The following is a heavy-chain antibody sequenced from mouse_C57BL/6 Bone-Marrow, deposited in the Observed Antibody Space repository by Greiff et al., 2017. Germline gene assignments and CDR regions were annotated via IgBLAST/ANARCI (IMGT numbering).Heavy chain of an antibody. V-gene: IGHV1-69*01. CDR2: IDPSDSYT. CDR3: AREDYYYCGSSWFAY. J-gene: IGHJ3*01. D-gene: IGHD1-1*01. Sequence: VQLKQPGAELVMPGASVKLSCKASGYTFTSYWMHWVKQRPGQGLEWIGEIDPSDSYTNYNQKFKGKSTLPVATSSRTAYMQLSSLPSADSAVYYCAREDYYYCGSSWFAYWGQGTLVTVSA. CDR1: GYTFTSYW.